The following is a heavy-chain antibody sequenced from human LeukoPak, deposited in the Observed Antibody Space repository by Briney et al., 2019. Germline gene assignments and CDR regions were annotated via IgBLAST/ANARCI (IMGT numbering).Heavy chain of an antibody. V-gene: IGHV4-38-2*02. CDR3: ARDSLLVYSGYDPSFDY. CDR1: GYSISCGYY. J-gene: IGHJ4*02. Sequence: SETLSLTCTVSGYSISCGYYWGWIRQPPGKGLEWIGSIYHSGSTYYNPSLKSRVTISVDTSKNQFSLKLSSVTAADTAVYYCARDSLLVYSGYDPSFDYWGQGTLVTVSS. CDR2: IYHSGST. D-gene: IGHD5-12*01.